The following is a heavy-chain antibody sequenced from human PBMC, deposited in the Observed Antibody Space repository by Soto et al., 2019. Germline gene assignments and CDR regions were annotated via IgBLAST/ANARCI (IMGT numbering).Heavy chain of an antibody. CDR1: GFTFSSYG. J-gene: IGHJ1*01. Sequence: PGGSLRLSCAASGFTFSSYGMHWVRQAPGKWLEWVAVIWYDGSNKYYADSVKGRFTISRDNSKNTLYLQMNSLRAEDTAVYYCARSAYRPAYYYDSSGPIQHWGQGXLVTVSS. CDR2: IWYDGSNK. D-gene: IGHD3-22*01. CDR3: ARSAYRPAYYYDSSGPIQH. V-gene: IGHV3-33*01.